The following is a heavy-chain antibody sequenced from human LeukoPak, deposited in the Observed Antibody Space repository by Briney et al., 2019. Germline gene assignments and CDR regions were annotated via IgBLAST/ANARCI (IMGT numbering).Heavy chain of an antibody. Sequence: GGSLRLSCAASGFTFSSYGMHWVRQAPGKGLEWVAVIWYDGSNEYYADSVKGRFTISRDNSKNTLYLQMNSLRAEDTAVYYCAGSPLSVSGYLDYWGQGTLVTVSS. CDR3: AGSPLSVSGYLDY. CDR2: IWYDGSNE. V-gene: IGHV3-33*01. J-gene: IGHJ4*02. D-gene: IGHD6-25*01. CDR1: GFTFSSYG.